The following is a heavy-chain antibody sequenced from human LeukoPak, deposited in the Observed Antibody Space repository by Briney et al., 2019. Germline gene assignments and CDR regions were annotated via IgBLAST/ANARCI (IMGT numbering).Heavy chain of an antibody. Sequence: SVKVSCKASGGTFVSYAISWVRQAPGQGLEWMGGIIPIFGTANYAQKFPGRVTITADESTSTAYMELSSLRSEDTAVYYCASNLVRVLYYFDYWGQGTLVTVSS. D-gene: IGHD6-6*01. CDR1: GGTFVSYA. J-gene: IGHJ4*02. CDR2: IIPIFGTA. V-gene: IGHV1-69*13. CDR3: ASNLVRVLYYFDY.